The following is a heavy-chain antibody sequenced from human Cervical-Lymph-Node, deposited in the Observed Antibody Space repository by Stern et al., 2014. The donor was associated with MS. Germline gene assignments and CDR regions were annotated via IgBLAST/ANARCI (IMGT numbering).Heavy chain of an antibody. Sequence: QVPLVQSGAEVKKPGSSVKVSCKASGGTFSSYAISWVRQAPGQGLEWMGGIIPIFGTANYAQKFQGRVTITADESTSTAYMELSSLRSEDTAVYYCASRIAVAGDYYYGMDVWGQGTTVTVSS. V-gene: IGHV1-69*01. CDR3: ASRIAVAGDYYYGMDV. D-gene: IGHD6-19*01. J-gene: IGHJ6*02. CDR1: GGTFSSYA. CDR2: IIPIFGTA.